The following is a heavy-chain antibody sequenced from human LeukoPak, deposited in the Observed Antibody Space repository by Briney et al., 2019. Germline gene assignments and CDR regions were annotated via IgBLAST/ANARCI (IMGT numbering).Heavy chain of an antibody. CDR3: ARDRRELLFDF. V-gene: IGHV3-33*01. D-gene: IGHD1-26*01. CDR2: IWYDGSNK. J-gene: IGHJ4*02. CDR1: GFTFSSYG. Sequence: GGSLRLSCAASGFTFSSYGMHWVRQAPGKGLEWVAVIWYDGSNKYYADSVKGRFTISRDNARTSLYLQMNSLRAEDTAVYYCARDRRELLFDFWGQGTLVTVSS.